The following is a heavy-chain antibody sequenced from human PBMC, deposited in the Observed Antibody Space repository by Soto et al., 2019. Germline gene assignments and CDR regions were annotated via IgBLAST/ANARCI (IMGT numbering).Heavy chain of an antibody. CDR2: IIPIFGTT. J-gene: IGHJ3*02. V-gene: IGHV1-69*06. CDR3: ARGQRAGGSYSAFDI. Sequence: SVKVSCKASGGTFSSFAISWVRQAPGQGLEWMGGIIPIFGTTNYAQKFQGRVTITADKSTSTASMELSSLRSEDTAVYYCARGQRAGGSYSAFDIWGQGTMVTVSS. CDR1: GGTFSSFA. D-gene: IGHD1-26*01.